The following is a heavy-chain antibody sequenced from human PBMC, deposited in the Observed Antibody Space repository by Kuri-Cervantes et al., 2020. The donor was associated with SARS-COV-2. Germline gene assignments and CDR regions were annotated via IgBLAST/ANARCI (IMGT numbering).Heavy chain of an antibody. CDR1: GFTFSSYS. Sequence: GESLKISCAASGFTFSSYSMNWVRQAPGKGLEWASSISSSSSYIYYADSVKGRFTISRDNAKNSLYLQMNSLRAEDTAVYYCAKDLGDYGMDVWGQGTTVTVSS. CDR3: AKDLGDYGMDV. J-gene: IGHJ6*02. V-gene: IGHV3-21*04. D-gene: IGHD3-16*01. CDR2: ISSSSSYI.